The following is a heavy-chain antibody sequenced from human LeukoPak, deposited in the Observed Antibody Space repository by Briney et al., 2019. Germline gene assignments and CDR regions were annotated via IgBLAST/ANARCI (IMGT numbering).Heavy chain of an antibody. Sequence: SETLSLTCTVSGGPIISYYWSWIRQPPGKGLEWIGYIYYSGSTNYNPSLKSRVTISVDTSKNQFSLKLTSVTAADTAVYYCARDALCSGGSCYSADYWGQGTLVTVSS. CDR1: GGPIISYY. CDR2: IYYSGST. J-gene: IGHJ4*02. CDR3: ARDALCSGGSCYSADY. V-gene: IGHV4-59*01. D-gene: IGHD2-15*01.